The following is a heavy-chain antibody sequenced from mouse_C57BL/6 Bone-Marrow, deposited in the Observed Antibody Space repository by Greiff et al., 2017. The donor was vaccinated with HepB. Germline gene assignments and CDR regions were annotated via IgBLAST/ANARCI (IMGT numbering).Heavy chain of an antibody. Sequence: EVKLMESGPGLVKPSQSLSLTCSVTGYSITSGYYWNWIRQFPGNKLEWMGYISYDGSNNYNPSLKNRISITRDTSKNQFFLKLNSVTTEDTATYYCAREKGFAYWGQGTLVTVFA. CDR3: AREKGFAY. J-gene: IGHJ3*01. V-gene: IGHV3-6*01. CDR2: ISYDGSN. CDR1: GYSITSGYY.